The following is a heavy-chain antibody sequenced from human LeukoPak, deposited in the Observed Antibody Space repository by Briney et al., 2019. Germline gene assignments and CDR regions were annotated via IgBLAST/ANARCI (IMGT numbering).Heavy chain of an antibody. CDR2: ISSSSSYI. CDR1: GFSFSSYS. CDR3: ARDGDSDNIDF. V-gene: IGHV3-21*01. J-gene: IGHJ4*02. Sequence: GGSLRLSCAASGFSFSSYSMNWVRQAPGKGLEWVSFISSSSSYIYYADSVKGRFTISRDNAKNSLFLHMNSLRAEDTAVYYCARDGDSDNIDFWGQGTLVTVSS. D-gene: IGHD4-17*01.